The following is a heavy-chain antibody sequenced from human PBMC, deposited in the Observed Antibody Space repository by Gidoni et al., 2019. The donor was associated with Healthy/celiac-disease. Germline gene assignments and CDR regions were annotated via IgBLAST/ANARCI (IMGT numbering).Heavy chain of an antibody. CDR3: ARGAPTDIVVVPAASWGWFDP. J-gene: IGHJ5*02. V-gene: IGHV4-59*01. CDR2: IYYSGST. D-gene: IGHD2-2*01. Sequence: QVQLQESCPGLVKPSETLSLTCTVSAGSIISYYCTWIRQPPGKGLEWIGYIYYSGSTNYNPALKSRVTISVDTSKNQFSLKLSSVTAADTAVYYCARGAPTDIVVVPAASWGWFDPWGQGTLVTVSS. CDR1: AGSIISYY.